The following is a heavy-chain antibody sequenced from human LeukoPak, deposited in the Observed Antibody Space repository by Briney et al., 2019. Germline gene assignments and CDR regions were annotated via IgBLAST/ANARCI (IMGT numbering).Heavy chain of an antibody. CDR1: GDSVSSDSAA. J-gene: IGHJ4*02. CDR3: ARESRSCFDY. Sequence: SQTLSLTCVTSGDSVSSDSAAWNWIRQSPSRGLEWLGRTYYKSKWYTDYAESARSRITINADTSNNQFSLQMKSVTPEDTAVYYCARESRSCFDYWGQGTLVTVSS. CDR2: TYYKSKWYT. D-gene: IGHD3-10*01. V-gene: IGHV6-1*01.